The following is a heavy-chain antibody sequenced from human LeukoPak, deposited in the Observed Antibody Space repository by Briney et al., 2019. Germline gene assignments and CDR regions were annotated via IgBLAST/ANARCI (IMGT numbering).Heavy chain of an antibody. CDR1: GFTFSSYA. D-gene: IGHD3-22*01. Sequence: GGSLRLSCAASGFTFSSYAMHWVRQAPGKGLEWDSVTYTGGNSYYADSVKGRFIISRDISKNTLYLQMNSLRAEDSALYYCARGGRGSAAVVAPRSFDIWGQGTMVTVSS. CDR3: ARGGRGSAAVVAPRSFDI. CDR2: TYTGGNS. J-gene: IGHJ3*02. V-gene: IGHV3-53*01.